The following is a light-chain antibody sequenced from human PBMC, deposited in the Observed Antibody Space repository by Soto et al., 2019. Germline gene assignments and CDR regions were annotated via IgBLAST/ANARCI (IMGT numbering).Light chain of an antibody. J-gene: IGLJ2*01. CDR1: KLGDKY. CDR3: QAWDSSTVV. CDR2: QDS. V-gene: IGLV3-1*01. Sequence: SYELTQPPSVSESPGQTASITCSGDKLGDKYACWYQQKPGQSPVLVIYQDSKRPSGIPERFSGSNSGNTATLPISGTQAMDEADYYCQAWDSSTVVFGGGTQLTVL.